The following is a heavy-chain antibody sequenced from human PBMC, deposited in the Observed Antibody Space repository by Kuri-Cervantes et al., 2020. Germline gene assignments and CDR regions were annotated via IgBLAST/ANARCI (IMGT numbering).Heavy chain of an antibody. D-gene: IGHD3-10*01. CDR3: AREEVWFGERNWFDP. V-gene: IGHV3-21*01. Sequence: GGSLRLSCAASGFTFSDYYMSWIRQAPGKGLEWVSSISSSSTYIYYADSVKGRFTISRDNAKNSLYLQMNSLRAEDTAVYYCAREEVWFGERNWFDPWGQGTLVTVSS. CDR2: ISSSSTYI. CDR1: GFTFSDYY. J-gene: IGHJ5*02.